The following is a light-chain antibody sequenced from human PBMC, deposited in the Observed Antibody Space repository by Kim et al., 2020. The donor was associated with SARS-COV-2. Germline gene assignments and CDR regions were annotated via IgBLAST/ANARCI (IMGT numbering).Light chain of an antibody. J-gene: IGKJ2*01. CDR3: QQSYSTPYT. Sequence: GDRVTITCRASQRISSYLSWYQQKPGKAPKLLMHATSSLQSGVPLRFSGSGSGTDVTLTISSLQPEDFATYYCQQSYSTPYTFG. CDR1: QRISSY. CDR2: ATS. V-gene: IGKV1-39*01.